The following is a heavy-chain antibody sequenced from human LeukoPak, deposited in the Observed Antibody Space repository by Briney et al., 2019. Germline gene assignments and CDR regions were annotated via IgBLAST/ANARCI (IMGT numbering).Heavy chain of an antibody. J-gene: IGHJ4*02. V-gene: IGHV3-23*01. Sequence: GGSLRLSCAASGFIFSKYAMTWVRQAPGKGLEWVSTINAVDANTYYADSVKGRFTVPRDNAMNTLYLQMNSLRAEDTAVYYCAKQFLDANWGQGTRVTVSS. CDR1: GFIFSKYA. CDR3: AKQFLDAN. D-gene: IGHD6-19*01. CDR2: INAVDANT.